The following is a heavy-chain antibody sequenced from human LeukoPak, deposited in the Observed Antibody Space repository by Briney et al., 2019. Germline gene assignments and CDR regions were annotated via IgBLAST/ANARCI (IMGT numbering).Heavy chain of an antibody. D-gene: IGHD4-17*01. Sequence: SGPTLVKPTQTLTLTCTFSGFSLSTSGVGVGRIRQPPGKALEWLALIYWDDDKRYSPSLKSRLTITKDTSKNQVVLTMTNMDPVDTATYYCAHSRNDYGDYGVQVDYWGQGTLVTVSS. CDR3: AHSRNDYGDYGVQVDY. J-gene: IGHJ4*02. CDR1: GFSLSTSGVG. CDR2: IYWDDDK. V-gene: IGHV2-5*02.